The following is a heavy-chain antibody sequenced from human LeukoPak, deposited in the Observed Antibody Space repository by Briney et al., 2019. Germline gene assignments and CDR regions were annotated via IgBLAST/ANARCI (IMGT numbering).Heavy chain of an antibody. CDR3: ARGYAAASFDP. J-gene: IGHJ5*02. Sequence: SETLSLTCTVSGDSISSDDYYWSWIRQPAGKGLEWIGRFSASGNSNYNPSLKSRLTISVDTSKNQFSLKLSSVTAADTAVYYCARGYAAASFDPWGQGTLVTVSS. CDR2: FSASGNS. V-gene: IGHV4-61*02. D-gene: IGHD3-16*01. CDR1: GDSISSDDYY.